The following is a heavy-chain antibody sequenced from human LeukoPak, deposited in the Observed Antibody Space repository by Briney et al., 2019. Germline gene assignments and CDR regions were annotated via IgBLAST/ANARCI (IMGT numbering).Heavy chain of an antibody. D-gene: IGHD2-2*01. CDR3: ARGETSWTLPNDY. J-gene: IGHJ4*02. Sequence: GGSLRLSCAASEFSVGSNYMTWVRQAPGKGLEWVSLIYSGGSTYYADSVKGRFTISRDNSKNTLYLQMNSLRAEDTAVYYCARGETSWTLPNDYWGQGTLVTVS. CDR2: IYSGGST. CDR1: EFSVGSNY. V-gene: IGHV3-66*01.